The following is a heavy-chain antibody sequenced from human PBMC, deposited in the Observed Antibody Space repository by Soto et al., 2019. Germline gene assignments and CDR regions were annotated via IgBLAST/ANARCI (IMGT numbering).Heavy chain of an antibody. V-gene: IGHV6-1*01. J-gene: IGHJ5*02. CDR3: ARGSPTYSCGWYGRGPNNWFDP. CDR1: GDSVSSNSAA. CDR2: TYYRSKWYN. Sequence: SQTLSLTCVISGDSVSSNSAAWNWIRHSPSRGLEWLGRTYYRSKWYNDYAVSVKSRITINPDTSKKQFSLQLNSVTPEDTAVYYWARGSPTYSCGWYGRGPNNWFDPWGRGTLVTVSS. D-gene: IGHD6-19*01.